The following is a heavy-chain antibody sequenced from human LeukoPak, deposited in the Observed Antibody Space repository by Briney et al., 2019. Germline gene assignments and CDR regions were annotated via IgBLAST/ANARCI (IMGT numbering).Heavy chain of an antibody. Sequence: ASVKVSCKASGYTFTSYGISWVRQAPGQGLEWMGWISAYNGNTNYAQKLQGRVTMTTDTSTSTAYMELRSQRSDDTAVYYCARGRIVATIRAFVGYYFDYWGQGTLVTVSS. CDR2: ISAYNGNT. CDR3: ARGRIVATIRAFVGYYFDY. CDR1: GYTFTSYG. J-gene: IGHJ4*02. D-gene: IGHD5-12*01. V-gene: IGHV1-18*04.